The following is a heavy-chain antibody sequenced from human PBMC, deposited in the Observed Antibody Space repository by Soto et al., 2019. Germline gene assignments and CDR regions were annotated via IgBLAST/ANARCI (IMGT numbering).Heavy chain of an antibody. D-gene: IGHD3-10*01. CDR2: IWYDGSNK. J-gene: IGHJ4*02. CDR3: ARDIQLLWFGEFPRRFDY. CDR1: GFTFSSYG. Sequence: GGSLRLSCAASGFTFSSYGMHWVRQAPGKGLEWVAVIWYDGSNKYYADSVKGRFTISRDNAKNSLYLQMNSLRAEDTAVYYCARDIQLLWFGEFPRRFDYWGQGTLVTVSS. V-gene: IGHV3-33*01.